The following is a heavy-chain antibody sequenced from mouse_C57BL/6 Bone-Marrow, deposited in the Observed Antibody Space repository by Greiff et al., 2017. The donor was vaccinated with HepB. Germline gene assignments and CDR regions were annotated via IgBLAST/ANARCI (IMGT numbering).Heavy chain of an antibody. CDR3: TRTTVVANDY. D-gene: IGHD1-1*01. Sequence: EVKVEESGGGLVQPGGSMKLSCAASGFPFSDAWMDWVRQSPEKGLEWVAEIRNKANNHATYYAESVKGRFTISRDDSKSSVYLQMNSLRAEDTVIYYCTRTTVVANDYWGQGTTLTVSS. CDR1: GFPFSDAW. J-gene: IGHJ2*01. V-gene: IGHV6-6*01. CDR2: IRNKANNHAT.